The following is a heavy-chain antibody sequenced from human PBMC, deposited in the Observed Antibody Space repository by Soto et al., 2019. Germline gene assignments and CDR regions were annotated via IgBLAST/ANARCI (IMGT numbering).Heavy chain of an antibody. Sequence: GWSLRLSCVASGFPFSSYAMSWVRQTPGKGLEWVSGISGSGGRTYYADSVKGRFTISRDNSNNTLSLQMHILRVEDTAVYFCAKGGYYSLFDIWGQGTMVTVSS. D-gene: IGHD3-16*01. J-gene: IGHJ3*02. CDR1: GFPFSSYA. CDR2: ISGSGGRT. V-gene: IGHV3-23*01. CDR3: AKGGYYSLFDI.